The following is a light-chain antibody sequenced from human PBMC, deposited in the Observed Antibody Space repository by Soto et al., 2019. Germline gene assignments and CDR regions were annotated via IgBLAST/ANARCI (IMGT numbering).Light chain of an antibody. V-gene: IGKV1-5*03. CDR2: TAS. CDR3: QHYNTYPLS. J-gene: IGKJ4*01. CDR1: QSVSRW. Sequence: DIQMTQSPSTLSASVGDRVTITCRASQSVSRWVAWYQQRPGKVPKLLIFTASSLESGVPSRFGGSGSGTEFTLTISSLQPDDFATYYCQHYNTYPLSFGGGTKVEL.